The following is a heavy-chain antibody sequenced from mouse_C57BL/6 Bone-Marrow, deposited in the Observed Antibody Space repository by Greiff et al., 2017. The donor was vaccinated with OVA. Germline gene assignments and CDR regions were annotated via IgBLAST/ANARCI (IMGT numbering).Heavy chain of an antibody. V-gene: IGHV1-50*01. D-gene: IGHD1-1*01. CDR2: IDPSDSYT. CDR1: GYTFTSYW. Sequence: QVQLQQPGAELVKPGASVKLSCKASGYTFTSYWMQWVNQRPGQGLEWIGEIDPSDSYTNYHQKFKGKATLTVDTSSSTAYMPLSSLTSEDSAVYYCARSTSSSYWYFDVWGTGTTVTVSS. J-gene: IGHJ1*03. CDR3: ARSTSSSYWYFDV.